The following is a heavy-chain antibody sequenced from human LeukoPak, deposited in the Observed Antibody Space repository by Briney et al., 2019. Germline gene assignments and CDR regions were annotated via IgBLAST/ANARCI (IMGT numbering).Heavy chain of an antibody. D-gene: IGHD1-26*01. Sequence: PGGSLRLSCVASGFNFRSYAMIWVRQAPGRGLEWVSSISGGGAGTYYADSVKGRFTISRDNSQNILHLQMNALRAEDTAVYYCAKYGKWELLASPIDYWGQGTLATVSS. CDR3: AKYGKWELLASPIDY. CDR2: ISGGGAGT. J-gene: IGHJ4*02. CDR1: GFNFRSYA. V-gene: IGHV3-23*01.